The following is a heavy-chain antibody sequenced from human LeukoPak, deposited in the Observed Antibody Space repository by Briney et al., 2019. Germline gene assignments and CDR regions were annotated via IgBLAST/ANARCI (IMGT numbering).Heavy chain of an antibody. Sequence: ASVKVSRKASGYTFTGYYLHWVRQAPGQGLEWTGWINPNSGGTNYAQKLQGRVTMTRDTSISTAYMELSRLRSDDTAVYYCASQYSSSAYNWFDPWGQGTLVTVSS. CDR3: ASQYSSSAYNWFDP. CDR2: INPNSGGT. J-gene: IGHJ5*02. CDR1: GYTFTGYY. V-gene: IGHV1-2*02. D-gene: IGHD6-6*01.